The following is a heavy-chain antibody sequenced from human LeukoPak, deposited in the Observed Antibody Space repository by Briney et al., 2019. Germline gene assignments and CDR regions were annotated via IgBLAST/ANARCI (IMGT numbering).Heavy chain of an antibody. CDR3: ARDRPEFLEWLLPRDYYYGMDV. J-gene: IGHJ6*02. CDR2: IYYSGST. CDR1: GGSISSGGYY. D-gene: IGHD3-3*01. V-gene: IGHV4-31*03. Sequence: PSETLSLTCTVSGGSISSGGYYWSWIRQHPGKGLEWIGYIYYSGSTYYNPSLKSRVTISVDTSKNQFSLKLSSVTAADTAVYYCARDRPEFLEWLLPRDYYYGMDVWGQGTTVTVSS.